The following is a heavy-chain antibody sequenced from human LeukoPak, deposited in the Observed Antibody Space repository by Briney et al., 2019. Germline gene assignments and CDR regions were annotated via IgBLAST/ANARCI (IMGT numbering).Heavy chain of an antibody. Sequence: ASVKVSCKASGYTFTSYGISWVRQAPGQGLEWMGWISAYNGNTNYAQKLQGRVTMTTDTSTSTAYMELRSLRSDDTAVYYCARDLGYSSSSCWFDPWGQGTLVTVSS. CDR3: ARDLGYSSSSCWFDP. J-gene: IGHJ5*02. CDR1: GYTFTSYG. CDR2: ISAYNGNT. D-gene: IGHD6-6*01. V-gene: IGHV1-18*01.